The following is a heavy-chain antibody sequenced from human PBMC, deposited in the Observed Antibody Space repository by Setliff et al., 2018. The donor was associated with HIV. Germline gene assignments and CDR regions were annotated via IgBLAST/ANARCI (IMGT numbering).Heavy chain of an antibody. D-gene: IGHD5-18*01. CDR1: GFTFSSYT. Sequence: PGGSLRLSCAASGFTFSSYTMNWVRQAPGKGLEWVSSISSDGSTTTYADSIKGRFTISRENSKNTLYLQMDSLRIEDTAVYFCAKLTKLTASFPTDYLDSWGQGTLVTVSS. CDR3: AKLTKLTASFPTDYLDS. CDR2: ISSDGSTT. J-gene: IGHJ4*02. V-gene: IGHV3-48*01.